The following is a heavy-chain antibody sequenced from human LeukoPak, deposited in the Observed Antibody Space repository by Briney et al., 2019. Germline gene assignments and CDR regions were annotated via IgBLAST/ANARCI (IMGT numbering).Heavy chain of an antibody. Sequence: GGSLRLSCAASGFSFNNYAMSWVRQAPGKGLEWVSATSGGGDATKYADSVKGRFTISRDNSKNTLSLQMNSLRAEDTAVYYCARGYYYDSSGYYPANDAFDIWGQGTMVTVSS. CDR3: ARGYYYDSSGYYPANDAFDI. D-gene: IGHD3-22*01. J-gene: IGHJ3*02. V-gene: IGHV3-23*01. CDR1: GFSFNNYA. CDR2: TSGGGDAT.